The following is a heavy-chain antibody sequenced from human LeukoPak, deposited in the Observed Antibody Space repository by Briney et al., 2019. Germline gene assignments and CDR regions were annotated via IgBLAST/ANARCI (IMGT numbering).Heavy chain of an antibody. D-gene: IGHD2-15*01. V-gene: IGHV3-7*05. CDR1: GFTFSSYW. J-gene: IGHJ4*02. Sequence: GGSLRLSCTASGFTFSSYWMSWVRQAPGKGLEWVGHIKPDGTDQNYVDSLRGRFIISRDNAKNSLYLQMNSLRAEDTAVYYCAKRDYSTNYFDYWGQGTLVTVSS. CDR3: AKRDYSTNYFDY. CDR2: IKPDGTDQ.